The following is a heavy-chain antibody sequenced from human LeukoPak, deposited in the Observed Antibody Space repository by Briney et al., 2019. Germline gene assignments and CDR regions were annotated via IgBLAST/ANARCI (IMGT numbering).Heavy chain of an antibody. Sequence: GGSLRLSCAASGFTFSSYWMHWVRHAPGKGRLRVSRINSDGSSTSYADSVKGRFTISRDNAKNTPYLQMNSLRAEDTAVYYCATDGYDAFDIWGQGTMVTVSS. V-gene: IGHV3-74*01. D-gene: IGHD5-12*01. CDR2: INSDGSST. CDR1: GFTFSSYW. CDR3: ATDGYDAFDI. J-gene: IGHJ3*02.